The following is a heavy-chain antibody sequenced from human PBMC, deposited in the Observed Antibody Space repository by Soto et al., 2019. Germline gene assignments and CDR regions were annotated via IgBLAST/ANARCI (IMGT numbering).Heavy chain of an antibody. CDR2: INASNGST. CDR1: GYTFTSYA. V-gene: IGHV1-46*03. J-gene: IGHJ4*02. Sequence: GASVKVSCKASGYTFTSYAMHWVRQAPGQRLEWMGIINASNGSTSYAQKFQGRVTMTRDTSTSTVYMELSSLRSEDTAVYYCARDRHSNSYYFDYWGQGTLVPVSS. D-gene: IGHD4-4*01. CDR3: ARDRHSNSYYFDY.